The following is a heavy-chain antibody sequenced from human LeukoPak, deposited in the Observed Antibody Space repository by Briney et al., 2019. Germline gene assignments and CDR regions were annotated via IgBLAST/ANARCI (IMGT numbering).Heavy chain of an antibody. CDR3: ARDRSEDIVVVPAAMLGGDY. J-gene: IGHJ4*02. D-gene: IGHD2-2*01. V-gene: IGHV3-21*01. CDR1: GFTFSSYS. Sequence: GGSLRLSCAASGFTFSSYSMNWVRQAPGKGLEWGSSISSSSSYIYYADSVKGRFTISRDNAKNSLYLQMNSLRAEDTAVYYCARDRSEDIVVVPAAMLGGDYWGQGTLVTVSS. CDR2: ISSSSSYI.